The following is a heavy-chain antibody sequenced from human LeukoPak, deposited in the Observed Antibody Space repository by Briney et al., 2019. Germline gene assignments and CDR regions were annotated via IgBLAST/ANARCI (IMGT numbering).Heavy chain of an antibody. J-gene: IGHJ4*02. CDR2: ISGVSVGT. CDR1: GFTFTTYA. CDR3: AKDGYSNGWPYYFDD. Sequence: GGSLRLSCAASGFTFTTYAMSWVRQSPGKALDWVAGISGVSVGTYYADSFKARFTISRDNSKNTLYLQINSLRAEDTAVYYCAKDGYSNGWPYYFDDWGQGTLVTVSS. D-gene: IGHD6-25*01. V-gene: IGHV3-23*01.